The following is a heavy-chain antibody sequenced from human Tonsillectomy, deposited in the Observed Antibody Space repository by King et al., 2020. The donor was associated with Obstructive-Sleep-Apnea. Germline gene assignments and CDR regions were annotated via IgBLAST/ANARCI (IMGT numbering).Heavy chain of an antibody. CDR3: ARGEGEMATIGEVFGY. V-gene: IGHV1-69*10. Sequence: QLVQSGAEVKKPGSSVKVSCKASGGTFSSYAISWVRQAPGQGLEWMGGIIPILGIANYAQKFQGRVTITADKSTSTAYMELSSLRSEDTAVYYCARGEGEMATIGEVFGYWGQGTLVTVSS. CDR2: IIPILGIA. J-gene: IGHJ4*02. D-gene: IGHD5-24*01. CDR1: GGTFSSYA.